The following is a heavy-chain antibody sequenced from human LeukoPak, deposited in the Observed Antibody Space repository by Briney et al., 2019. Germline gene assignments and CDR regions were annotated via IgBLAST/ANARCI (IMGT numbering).Heavy chain of an antibody. CDR2: IIPIFGTA. D-gene: IGHD6-19*01. CDR3: ARVRRAVAGHDYFAY. Sequence: SVKVSCKASGGTFSSYAISWVRQAPGQGLEWMGGIIPIFGTANYAQKFQGRVTITADESTSTAYMELSSLRSEDTAVYYCARVRRAVAGHDYFAYWGQGTLVTVSS. V-gene: IGHV1-69*13. CDR1: GGTFSSYA. J-gene: IGHJ4*02.